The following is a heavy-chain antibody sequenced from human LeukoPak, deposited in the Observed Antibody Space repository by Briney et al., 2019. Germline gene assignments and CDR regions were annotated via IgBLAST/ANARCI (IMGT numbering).Heavy chain of an antibody. CDR1: GYSISSGYY. Sequence: SETLSLTCAVSGYSISSGYYWGWIRQPAGKGLEWIGSIYHSGSTYYNPSLKSRVTISVDTSKNQFSLKLSSVPAADTAVYYCARLGGISVARDIWGQGTMVTVSS. CDR2: IYHSGST. D-gene: IGHD3-16*01. V-gene: IGHV4-38-2*01. J-gene: IGHJ3*02. CDR3: ARLGGISVARDI.